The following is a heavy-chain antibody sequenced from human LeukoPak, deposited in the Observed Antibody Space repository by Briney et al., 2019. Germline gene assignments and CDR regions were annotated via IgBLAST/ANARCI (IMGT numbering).Heavy chain of an antibody. CDR1: GASISSYY. Sequence: SETLSLTCTVSGASISSYYWSWIRQPPGKGLEWIGYIYSSGSTKYNPSLKSRVTISLDTSKNQFSLKLTSVTAADTAVYYCAKTVVVTAVFAPWGQGTLVTVSS. CDR3: AKTVVVTAVFAP. D-gene: IGHD2-21*02. V-gene: IGHV4-59*01. J-gene: IGHJ5*02. CDR2: IYSSGST.